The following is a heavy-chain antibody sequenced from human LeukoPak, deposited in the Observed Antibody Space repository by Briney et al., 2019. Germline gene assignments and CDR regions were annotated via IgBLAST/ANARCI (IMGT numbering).Heavy chain of an antibody. CDR3: ASNDDYGDFDY. CDR1: GFTFSSYA. J-gene: IGHJ4*02. D-gene: IGHD4-17*01. V-gene: IGHV3-30*04. Sequence: GGSLRLSCAASGFTFSSYAMHWVRQAPGKGLEWVAVISYDGSNKYYADSVKGRFTISRDNSKNTLYLQMNSLRAEDTAVYYCASNDDYGDFDYWGQGTLVTVSS. CDR2: ISYDGSNK.